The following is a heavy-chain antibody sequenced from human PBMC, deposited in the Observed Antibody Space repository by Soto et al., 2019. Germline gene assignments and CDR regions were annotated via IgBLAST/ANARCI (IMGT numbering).Heavy chain of an antibody. D-gene: IGHD6-6*01. V-gene: IGHV3-23*01. J-gene: IGHJ4*02. Sequence: QSGGSLRLSCAASGFTFISYGMSWVRQAPGKGLEWVSAISGTGGGTYYADSVKGRFTISRDNSKNTLSLQMNSLRVEDTAVYHCAKEAGFMSSSPDYWGQGTLVTVSS. CDR1: GFTFISYG. CDR2: ISGTGGGT. CDR3: AKEAGFMSSSPDY.